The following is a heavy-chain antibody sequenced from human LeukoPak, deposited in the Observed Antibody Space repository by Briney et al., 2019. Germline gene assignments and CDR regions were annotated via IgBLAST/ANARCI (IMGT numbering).Heavy chain of an antibody. CDR2: IYYSGST. V-gene: IGHV4-39*01. CDR1: GDSISSISYY. D-gene: IGHD6-13*01. J-gene: IGHJ4*02. CDR3: ARHSGPYGSSWFDY. Sequence: SETLSLTCTVSGDSISSISYYWGWIRQPPGKGLEWIGSIYYSGSTYYNPPLKSRVTISVDTSKNQFSLKLRSVAAADTAVYYCARHSGPYGSSWFDYWGQGTLVTVSS.